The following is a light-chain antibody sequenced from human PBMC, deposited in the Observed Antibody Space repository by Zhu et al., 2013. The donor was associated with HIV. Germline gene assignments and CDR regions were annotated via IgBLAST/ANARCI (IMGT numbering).Light chain of an antibody. CDR3: QQYGSSPYT. Sequence: EIVMTQSTATLSVSPGERATLSCRASQNVRSNLAWYQQKPGQAPRLLIYGASTRATDIPVRFSGSGSGTEFTLTISSLQPEDLAVYYCQQYGSSPYTFGQGTTLEI. J-gene: IGKJ2*01. CDR2: GAS. CDR1: QNVRSN. V-gene: IGKV3-15*01.